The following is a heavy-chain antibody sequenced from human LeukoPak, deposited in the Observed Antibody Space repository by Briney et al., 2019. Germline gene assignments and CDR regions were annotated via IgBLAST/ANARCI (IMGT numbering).Heavy chain of an antibody. D-gene: IGHD3-9*01. Sequence: PSETLSLTCTVPGASISSYYWSWIGQPAGKGLEWIGRIYTSGSTNYNPSLKSRVTMSVDTSRNQFSLKLSSVTAADTAVYYCARGYYDILTGYAYYFDYWGQGTLVTVSS. CDR2: IYTSGST. V-gene: IGHV4-4*07. CDR3: ARGYYDILTGYAYYFDY. CDR1: GASISSYY. J-gene: IGHJ4*02.